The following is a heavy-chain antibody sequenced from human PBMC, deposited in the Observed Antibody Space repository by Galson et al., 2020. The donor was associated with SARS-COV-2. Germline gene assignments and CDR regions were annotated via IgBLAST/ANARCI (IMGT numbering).Heavy chain of an antibody. D-gene: IGHD3-9*01. CDR3: ARDQGRYLGYNWFDP. J-gene: IGHJ5*02. CDR1: GYTFTSYY. V-gene: IGHV1-46*01. Sequence: ASVKVSCKASGYTFTSYYMHWVRQAPGQGLEWMGIINPSGGSTSYAQKFQGRVTMTRDTSTSTVYMELSSLRSEDTAVYYCARDQGRYLGYNWFDPWGQGTLVTVSS. CDR2: INPSGGST.